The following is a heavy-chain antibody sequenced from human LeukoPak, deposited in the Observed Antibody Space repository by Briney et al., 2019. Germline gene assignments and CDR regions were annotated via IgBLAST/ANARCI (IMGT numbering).Heavy chain of an antibody. J-gene: IGHJ5*02. Sequence: PSETLSLTCAVYGGSFSGYYWSWIRQPPGKGLEWIGEINHSGSTNYNPSLKSRVTISVDTSKNQFSLKLSSVTAADTAVYYCARHHYDYVWGSYRYNRNWFDPWGQGTLVTVSS. CDR2: INHSGST. CDR3: ARHHYDYVWGSYRYNRNWFDP. V-gene: IGHV4-34*01. D-gene: IGHD3-16*02. CDR1: GGSFSGYY.